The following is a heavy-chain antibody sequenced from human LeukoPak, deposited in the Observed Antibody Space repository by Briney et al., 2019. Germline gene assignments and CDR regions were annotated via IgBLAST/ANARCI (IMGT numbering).Heavy chain of an antibody. Sequence: GGSLRLSCAASGFTFSSYAMSWVRQAPGKGLEWVSAISGSGGSTYYADSVKGRFTISRDNAKNTLYLQMNSLRAEDTAVYSCARVGAVAGSIFGYWGQGTLVTVSS. J-gene: IGHJ4*02. V-gene: IGHV3-23*01. CDR3: ARVGAVAGSIFGY. D-gene: IGHD6-19*01. CDR1: GFTFSSYA. CDR2: ISGSGGST.